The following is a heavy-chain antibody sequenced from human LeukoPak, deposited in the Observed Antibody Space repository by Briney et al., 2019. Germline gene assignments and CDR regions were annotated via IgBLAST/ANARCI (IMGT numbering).Heavy chain of an antibody. D-gene: IGHD2/OR15-2a*01. Sequence: SETLSLTCAVYGGSFSGYYWSWIRQPPGKGLEWIGEINHSGSTNYNPSLKSRVTISVDTSKNQFSLKLSSVTAADTAVYYCARDTLSAPGAFDIWGQGTMVTVSS. CDR3: ARDTLSAPGAFDI. CDR2: INHSGST. V-gene: IGHV4-34*01. J-gene: IGHJ3*02. CDR1: GGSFSGYY.